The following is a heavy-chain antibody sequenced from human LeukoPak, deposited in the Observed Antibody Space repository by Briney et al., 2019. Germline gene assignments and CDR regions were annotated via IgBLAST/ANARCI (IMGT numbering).Heavy chain of an antibody. CDR3: ARWGQYCSSTSCSNWFDP. D-gene: IGHD2-2*01. CDR1: GGSISSSY. V-gene: IGHV4-59*01. Sequence: PSETLSLTCTVSGGSISSSYWSWIRQPPGKGLEWIEYIYYSGSTNYNPSLKSRVTISVDTSKNQFSLKLSSVTAADTAVYYCARWGQYCSSTSCSNWFDPWGQGTLVTVSS. CDR2: IYYSGST. J-gene: IGHJ5*02.